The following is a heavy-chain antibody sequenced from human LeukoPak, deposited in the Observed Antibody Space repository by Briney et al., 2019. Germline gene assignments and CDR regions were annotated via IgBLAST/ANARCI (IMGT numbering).Heavy chain of an antibody. CDR2: INPSGGST. Sequence: ASVKVSCKASGYTFTSYYIHWVRQAPGLGLEWMGIINPSGGSTSYAQKFQGRVTMTRDMSTSTVYMELSSLRSEDTAVYYCARRGSGGGYNLGYFDYWGQGTLVTVSS. D-gene: IGHD5-24*01. V-gene: IGHV1-46*01. CDR3: ARRGSGGGYNLGYFDY. CDR1: GYTFTSYY. J-gene: IGHJ4*02.